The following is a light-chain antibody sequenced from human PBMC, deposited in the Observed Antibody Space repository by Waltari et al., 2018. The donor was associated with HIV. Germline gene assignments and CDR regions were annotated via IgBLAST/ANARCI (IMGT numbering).Light chain of an antibody. CDR1: SSNIGSNN. CDR3: AAWDDSLNGWV. CDR2: SNN. J-gene: IGLJ3*02. Sequence: QSVLTQPPSASGTPGQRVTIPCSGSSSNIGSNNVNWYQQLPGTAPKLLIYSNNQRPSGVPDRFSGSKSGTSVSLAISGLQSEDDTDYYCAAWDDSLNGWVFGGGTKLTVL. V-gene: IGLV1-44*01.